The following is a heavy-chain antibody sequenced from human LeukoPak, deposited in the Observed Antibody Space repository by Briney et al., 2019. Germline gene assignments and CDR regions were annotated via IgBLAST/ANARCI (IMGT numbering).Heavy chain of an antibody. V-gene: IGHV4-4*07. CDR2: IYTSGST. D-gene: IGHD1-26*01. CDR1: GGSISSYY. Sequence: SETLSLTCTVSGGSISSYYWSWIRQPAGKGLEWIGRIYTSGSTNYNPSLKSRVTMSVDTSKNQFSLKLSSVTAADTAVYYCARLVYSGRRRYDYYYGMDVWGQGTTVTVSS. CDR3: ARLVYSGRRRYDYYYGMDV. J-gene: IGHJ6*02.